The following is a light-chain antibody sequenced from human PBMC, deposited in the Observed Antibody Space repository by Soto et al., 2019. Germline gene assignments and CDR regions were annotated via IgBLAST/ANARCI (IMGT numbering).Light chain of an antibody. CDR3: QQYNNWPPT. CDR1: QSVSRN. CDR2: GAS. Sequence: EIVMTQSPATLSVSPGERATLSCRASQSVSRNLAWYQQKPGQAPRLLINGASTRATGIPARFSGSGSGTAFTHTISTLQSADFALYYYQQYNNWPPTFGQGTKVEIK. V-gene: IGKV3-15*01. J-gene: IGKJ1*01.